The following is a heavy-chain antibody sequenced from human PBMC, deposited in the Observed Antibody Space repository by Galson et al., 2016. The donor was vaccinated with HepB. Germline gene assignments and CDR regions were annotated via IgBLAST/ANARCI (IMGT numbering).Heavy chain of an antibody. Sequence: VYGGSFSGYNWTWIRQPPGKGLEWIGEIHHSGSTIYNPSLKSRVTISVDTSKNQLSLSLRSVTAADTAMYYCARPRSGPVGGNYYMDVWGQGTTVT. CDR3: ARPRSGPVGGNYYMDV. J-gene: IGHJ6*02. D-gene: IGHD6-19*01. CDR2: IHHSGST. V-gene: IGHV4-34*01. CDR1: GGSFSGYN.